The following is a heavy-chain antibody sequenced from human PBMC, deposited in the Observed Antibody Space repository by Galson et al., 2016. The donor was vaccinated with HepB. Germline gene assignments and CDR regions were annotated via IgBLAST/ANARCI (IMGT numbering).Heavy chain of an antibody. CDR3: ARREDGYSSAYHFDY. CDR1: GGSIGRNTYY. J-gene: IGHJ4*02. V-gene: IGHV4-39*01. D-gene: IGHD5-24*01. Sequence: SETLSLTCRLSGGSIGRNTYYWGWIRQPPGKGLEWIGSLFYPGITFYNPSLKSRVSISVDTSKSQFSLNLNSVTAADTAFYYCARREDGYSSAYHFDYWGRGTLVTISS. CDR2: LFYPGIT.